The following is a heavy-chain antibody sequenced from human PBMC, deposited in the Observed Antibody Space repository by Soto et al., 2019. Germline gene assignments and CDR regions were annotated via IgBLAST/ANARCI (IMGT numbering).Heavy chain of an antibody. V-gene: IGHV1-18*01. CDR3: ARARGDYDSSGYYGPLSAFDI. Sequence: GASVKVSCKASGYTFTSYGISWVRQAPGQGLEWMGWISAYNGNTNYAQKLQGRVTMTTDTSTSTAYMELRSLRSDDTAAYYCARARGDYDSSGYYGPLSAFDIWGQGTMVTVSS. CDR2: ISAYNGNT. J-gene: IGHJ3*02. CDR1: GYTFTSYG. D-gene: IGHD3-22*01.